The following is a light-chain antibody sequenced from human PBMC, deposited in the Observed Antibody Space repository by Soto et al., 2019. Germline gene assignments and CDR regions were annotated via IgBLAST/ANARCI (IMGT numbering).Light chain of an antibody. Sequence: DLQMTQSPSTLSASVGDRVTITCRASQSISSWLAWYQQKPGKAPKLLIYDASSLESGVPSRFSGGGSGTEFTLTISSLQPDDFATYYCQQYNSYSGFGPGTKVDIK. V-gene: IGKV1-5*01. CDR3: QQYNSYSG. CDR1: QSISSW. CDR2: DAS. J-gene: IGKJ3*01.